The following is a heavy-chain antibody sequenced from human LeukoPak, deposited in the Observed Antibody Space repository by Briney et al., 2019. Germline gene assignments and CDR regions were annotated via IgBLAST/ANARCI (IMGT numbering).Heavy chain of an antibody. CDR1: GFTFSSYA. CDR2: ISGSGGST. D-gene: IGHD2-21*02. CDR3: VKDDGNFLFGGGDLIH. Sequence: GGSLRLSCAASGFTFSSYAMSWVRQAPGKGLEWVSAISGSGGSTFYADSVKGRFSISRDNSKDTLYLQLNSLRAEDTAVYYCVKDDGNFLFGGGDLIHWGQGTLVTVSS. V-gene: IGHV3-23*01. J-gene: IGHJ4*02.